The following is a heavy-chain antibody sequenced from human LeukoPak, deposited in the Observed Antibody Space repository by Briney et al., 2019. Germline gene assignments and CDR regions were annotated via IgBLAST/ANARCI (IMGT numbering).Heavy chain of an antibody. CDR1: GFTFSGYS. Sequence: GGSLRLSCTASGFTFSGYSMSWVRQAPGKGLEWVSTISTSGGLTYYADSVKGRFTVSRDNSKNSLYLQMDSLRVEDTAIYYCAREHWSMPDCWGQGTLVTVSS. CDR3: AREHWSMPDC. CDR2: ISTSGGLT. J-gene: IGHJ4*02. V-gene: IGHV3-23*01. D-gene: IGHD2/OR15-2a*01.